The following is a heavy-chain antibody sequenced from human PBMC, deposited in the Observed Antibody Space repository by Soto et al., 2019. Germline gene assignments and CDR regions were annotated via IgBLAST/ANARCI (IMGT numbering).Heavy chain of an antibody. V-gene: IGHV5-10-1*01. CDR3: ARSYYYDSSGYRANYYYYYGMDV. CDR1: GYSFTSYW. Sequence: GESLKISCKGSGYSFTSYWISWVRQMPGKGLEWMGRIDPSDSYTNYSPSFQGHVTISADKSISTAYLQWSSLKASDTAMYYCARSYYYDSSGYRANYYYYYGMDVWGQGTTVTVSS. D-gene: IGHD3-22*01. CDR2: IDPSDSYT. J-gene: IGHJ6*02.